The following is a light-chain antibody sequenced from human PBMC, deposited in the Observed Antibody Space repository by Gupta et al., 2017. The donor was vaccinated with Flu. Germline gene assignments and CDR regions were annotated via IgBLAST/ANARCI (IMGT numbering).Light chain of an antibody. J-gene: IGLJ1*01. Sequence: GQSVAISCTGTSSDVGAYDYVARYQQHPGKAPKLVIFEVTQRPSGVPGRFSGSKSDNTASLTLAGLQAEDEADYYCFSYAGSRAFGTGTKVTVL. CDR2: EVT. V-gene: IGLV2-11*03. CDR3: FSYAGSRA. CDR1: SSDVGAYDY.